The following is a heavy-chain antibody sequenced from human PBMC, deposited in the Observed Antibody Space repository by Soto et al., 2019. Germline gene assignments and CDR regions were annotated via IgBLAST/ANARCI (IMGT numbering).Heavy chain of an antibody. CDR2: IYYSGSS. J-gene: IGHJ6*02. CDR1: GGSIRSCSYY. V-gene: IGHV4-39*01. D-gene: IGHD3-9*01. Sequence: SENLSRTCTVSGGSIRSCSYYWGWIRQPPGKELEWIGSIYYSGSSYHNPSLKSRITLYVDTFKNQFSLKLRSVTAADTAVYYFASGTHGGLRYLDWLLYPGYYYYGMDVWGQGTTVT. CDR3: ASGTHGGLRYLDWLLYPGYYYYGMDV.